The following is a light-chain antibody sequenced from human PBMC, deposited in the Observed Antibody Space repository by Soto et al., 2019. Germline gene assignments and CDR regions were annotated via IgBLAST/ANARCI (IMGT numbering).Light chain of an antibody. CDR3: QQYDNWPWT. CDR2: SAS. V-gene: IGKV3-15*01. Sequence: EIVMTQSPATLSVSPGERATLSCRASQNVGNNLVWYQQKPGQAPRLLIYSASRRATGFPARFSGSGSGTDFTLTISSLQSEDFAVYYCQQYDNWPWTFGQGTKVDIK. J-gene: IGKJ1*01. CDR1: QNVGNN.